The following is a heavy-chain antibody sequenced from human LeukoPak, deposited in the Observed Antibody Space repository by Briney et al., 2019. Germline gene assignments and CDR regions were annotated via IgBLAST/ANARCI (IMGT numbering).Heavy chain of an antibody. CDR3: ARDAYLGVTQFDP. V-gene: IGHV4-59*01. CDR1: GGFISSYF. CDR2: ISYNGRT. J-gene: IGHJ5*02. Sequence: SETLSLTCTVSGGFISSYFWSWIRQPPGKGLEWIGYISYNGRTNYNPSLKSRVIVSVDTSKSQFSLNLSSVTAADTAVYYCARDAYLGVTQFDPWGQGTLVTVSS. D-gene: IGHD1-26*01.